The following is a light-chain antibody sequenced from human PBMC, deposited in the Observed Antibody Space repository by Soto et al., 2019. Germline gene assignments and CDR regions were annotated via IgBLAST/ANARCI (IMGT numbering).Light chain of an antibody. CDR2: EVV. Sequence: QSVLAQPASVSASPGQSITISCTGTSSDIGDYDYVSWYQQHPGKAPKLIIYEVVNRPSGVSDRFSGSKSGNTASLTISGLQSEDEADYYCTSYTTINPYIFGTGTKLTVL. V-gene: IGLV2-14*01. J-gene: IGLJ1*01. CDR1: SSDIGDYDY. CDR3: TSYTTINPYI.